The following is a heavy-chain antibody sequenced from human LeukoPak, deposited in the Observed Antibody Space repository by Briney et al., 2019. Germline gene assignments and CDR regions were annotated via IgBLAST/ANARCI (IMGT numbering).Heavy chain of an antibody. D-gene: IGHD6-19*01. CDR3: ASGSGWVFEY. J-gene: IGHJ4*02. Sequence: GGSLRLSCAASGFTFSSYVMHWVRQAPGKGLEWVASIRYDGKNKFYADSVKGRFTISRDNAKNSLYLQMNSLRAEDTAVYYCASGSGWVFEYWGQGTLVTVSS. CDR2: IRYDGKNK. V-gene: IGHV3-30*02. CDR1: GFTFSSYV.